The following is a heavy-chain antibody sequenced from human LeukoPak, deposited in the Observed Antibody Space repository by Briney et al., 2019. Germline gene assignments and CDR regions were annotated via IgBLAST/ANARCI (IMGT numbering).Heavy chain of an antibody. D-gene: IGHD3-16*01. CDR1: GGSISSGSYY. CDR2: IYTSGST. CDR3: ARVWDYYYYMDV. Sequence: NPSETLSLTCTVSGGSISSGSYYWSWIRQPAGKGLEWIGRIYTSGSTNYNPSLKSRVTISVDTSKNQFSLKLSSVTAADTAVYYCARVWDYYYYMDVWGKGTTATVSS. J-gene: IGHJ6*03. V-gene: IGHV4-61*02.